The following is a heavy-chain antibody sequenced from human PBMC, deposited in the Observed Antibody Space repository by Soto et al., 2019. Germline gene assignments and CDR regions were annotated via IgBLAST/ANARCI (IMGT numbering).Heavy chain of an antibody. V-gene: IGHV4-59*08. J-gene: IGHJ3*02. CDR3: ARLPRFLEWLWSSSLDAFDI. Sequence: PSETLSLTCTVSGGSISSYYWTWIRQPPGKGQEWIGCIYYSGSTNYNPSLKSRVTISVDTSKDQFSLKLSSVTAADTAVYYCARLPRFLEWLWSSSLDAFDIWGQGTMVTVSS. CDR1: GGSISSYY. CDR2: IYYSGST. D-gene: IGHD3-3*01.